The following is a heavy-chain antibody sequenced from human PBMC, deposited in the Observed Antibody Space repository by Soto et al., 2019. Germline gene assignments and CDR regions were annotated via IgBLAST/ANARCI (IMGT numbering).Heavy chain of an antibody. CDR2: ISGSGGST. D-gene: IGHD6-13*01. J-gene: IGHJ3*02. CDR3: AKDLPPIAAAGSDAFDI. Sequence: EVQLLESGGGLVQPGGSLRLSCAASGFTFSSYAMSWVRQAPGKGLEWVSAISGSGGSTYYADSVKGRFTISRDNSKNTLYLQMNSLRAEDTAVYYCAKDLPPIAAAGSDAFDIWGQGTMVTVSS. V-gene: IGHV3-23*01. CDR1: GFTFSSYA.